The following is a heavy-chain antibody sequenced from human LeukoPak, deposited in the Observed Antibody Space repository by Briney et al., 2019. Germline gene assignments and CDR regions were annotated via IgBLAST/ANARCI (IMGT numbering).Heavy chain of an antibody. CDR1: GFTFSSYA. J-gene: IGHJ4*02. Sequence: PGGSLRLSCAASGFTFSSYAMSWVRQAPGKGLEWVSAISGSGGSTYYADSVKGRFTISRDNSKNTLYLQMNSLRAEDTAVYYCAKAPSSSGYYQRFDYWGQGTLVTVSS. CDR2: ISGSGGST. CDR3: AKAPSSSGYYQRFDY. V-gene: IGHV3-23*01. D-gene: IGHD3-22*01.